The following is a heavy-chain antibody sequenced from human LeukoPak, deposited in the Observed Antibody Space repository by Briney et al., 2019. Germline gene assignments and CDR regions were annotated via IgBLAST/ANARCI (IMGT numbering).Heavy chain of an antibody. CDR3: ARDFGYFDWLLSPHGAFDI. CDR1: GFTFSSYS. V-gene: IGHV3-48*04. Sequence: GGSLRLSCAASGFTFSSYSMNWVRQAPGKGLEWVSYISSSSSTIYYADSVKGRFTISRDNAKNSLYLQMNSLRAEDTAVYYCARDFGYFDWLLSPHGAFDIWGQGTMVTVSS. CDR2: ISSSSSTI. J-gene: IGHJ3*02. D-gene: IGHD3-9*01.